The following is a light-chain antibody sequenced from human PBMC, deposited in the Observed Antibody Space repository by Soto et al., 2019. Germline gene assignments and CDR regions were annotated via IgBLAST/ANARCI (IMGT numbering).Light chain of an antibody. Sequence: EIVMTQSPATLSVSPGERATLSCRASQSVSSNFSWYQQKPGQAPRLLIYGASTRATGIPARFSGSGSGTEFPLTISSMQSEDFAVYYCQQYNNWPLLTFCGGTKVEIK. CDR1: QSVSSN. CDR2: GAS. V-gene: IGKV3-15*01. CDR3: QQYNNWPLLT. J-gene: IGKJ4*01.